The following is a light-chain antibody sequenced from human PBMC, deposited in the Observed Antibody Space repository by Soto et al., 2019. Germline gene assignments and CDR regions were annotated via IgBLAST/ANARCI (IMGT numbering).Light chain of an antibody. V-gene: IGKV3-20*01. J-gene: IGKJ1*01. CDR3: QQYNTWPRT. Sequence: EIALRQIPGTLSLSPGERATLSCRASQSVSRNYLAWYQQKPGQAPRLLIYDASSRPTGIPVRFSGSGSGTDFTLTISRLEPEDFAVYYCQQYNTWPRTFGQGTKVEIK. CDR1: QSVSRNY. CDR2: DAS.